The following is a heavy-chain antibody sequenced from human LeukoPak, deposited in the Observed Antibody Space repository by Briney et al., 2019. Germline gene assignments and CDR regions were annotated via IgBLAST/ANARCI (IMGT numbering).Heavy chain of an antibody. CDR3: AKRLAVAAVQHY. Sequence: GRSLRLSCAASGFTFDDYAMHWVQQAPGKGLEWVSGISWNSGSIGYADSVKGRFTIFRDNSKNTLYLQMNSLRAEDTAVYYCAKRLAVAAVQHYWGQGTLVTVSS. D-gene: IGHD6-19*01. J-gene: IGHJ4*02. CDR2: ISWNSGSI. V-gene: IGHV3-9*01. CDR1: GFTFDDYA.